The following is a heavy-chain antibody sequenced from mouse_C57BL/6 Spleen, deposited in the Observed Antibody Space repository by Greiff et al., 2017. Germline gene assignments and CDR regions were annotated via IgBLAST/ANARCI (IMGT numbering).Heavy chain of an antibody. J-gene: IGHJ4*01. V-gene: IGHV1-55*01. CDR2: IYPGSGST. CDR1: GYTFTSYW. Sequence: VQLKQPGAELVKPGASVKMSCKASGYTFTSYWITWVKQRPGQGLEWIGDIYPGSGSTNYNEKFKSKATLTVDTSSSTAYMQLSSLTSEDSAVYYCARYYGSRKDYAMDYWGQGTSVTVSS. D-gene: IGHD1-1*01. CDR3: ARYYGSRKDYAMDY.